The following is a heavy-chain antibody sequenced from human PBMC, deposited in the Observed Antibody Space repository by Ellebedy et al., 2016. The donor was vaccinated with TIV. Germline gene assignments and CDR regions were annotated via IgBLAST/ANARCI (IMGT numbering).Heavy chain of an antibody. D-gene: IGHD1-26*01. CDR1: GFTFSTYG. CDR3: ARDKIVGATYFDY. J-gene: IGHJ4*02. V-gene: IGHV3-7*01. Sequence: GRSLRLSXAASGFTFSTYGMSWVRQAPGKGLEWVANIKQDGGDKYYVDSVKGRLTISRDNGKNSLYLQMNSLRAEDTAVYYCARDKIVGATYFDYWGQGTLVTVSS. CDR2: IKQDGGDK.